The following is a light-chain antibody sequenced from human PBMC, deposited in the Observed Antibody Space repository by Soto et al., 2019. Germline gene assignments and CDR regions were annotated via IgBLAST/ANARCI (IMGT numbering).Light chain of an antibody. CDR1: SSDFGDDKY. CDR3: SSKTSSSSPFV. Sequence: QSVLTQPRSVSGSPGRSVTISCTGTSSDFGDDKYVSWYKHHPGQAPQLMIYEVSNRPSGVSNRFSGSKSGNTASLTISGLQADDEGDYYCSSKTSSSSPFVFGTGTRSPS. J-gene: IGLJ1*01. CDR2: EVS. V-gene: IGLV2-14*01.